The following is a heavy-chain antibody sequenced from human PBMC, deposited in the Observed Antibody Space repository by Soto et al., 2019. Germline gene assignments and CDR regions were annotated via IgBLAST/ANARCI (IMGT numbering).Heavy chain of an antibody. CDR2: IYYSGST. CDR3: ARHSNRNYGLYYFDY. Sequence: XXTLSLPCTVSGGTVSSYYWSWILQSPGKGLEWIGYIYYSGSTKYKPSLKSRVTISVDTSKNQFSLKLTSATAADTAVYYCARHSNRNYGLYYFDYWGLGALVTVSS. V-gene: IGHV4-59*08. D-gene: IGHD4-4*01. J-gene: IGHJ4*02. CDR1: GGTVSSYY.